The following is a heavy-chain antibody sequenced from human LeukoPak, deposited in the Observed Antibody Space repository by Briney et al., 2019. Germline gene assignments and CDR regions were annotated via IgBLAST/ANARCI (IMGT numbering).Heavy chain of an antibody. CDR3: ARPPYGDYGY. J-gene: IGHJ4*02. V-gene: IGHV4-34*01. CDR1: GGSFSGYY. Sequence: PSETLSLTCAVYGGSFSGYYWSWIRQPPGKGLEWIGEINHSGSTNYNPSLKSRVTISVDTSKNQFSLKLSSVTAADTAVYYCARPPYGDYGYWGQGTLVTVSS. CDR2: INHSGST. D-gene: IGHD4-17*01.